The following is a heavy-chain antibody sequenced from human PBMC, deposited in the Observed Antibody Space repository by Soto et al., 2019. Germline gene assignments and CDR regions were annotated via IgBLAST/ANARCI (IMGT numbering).Heavy chain of an antibody. D-gene: IGHD2-21*01. V-gene: IGHV3-23*01. CDR1: GFTFIRYA. Sequence: EVQLLESGGGLVQPGGSLRLSCAASGFTFIRYAMSWVRQAPGKVLAWVSAISGSGGSTYYADSVKGRFTISRDNSKNTRYLQMNSLRAEDTAVYYCANLRVRKAVWYAFDIWGQGTMVTVSS. CDR3: ANLRVRKAVWYAFDI. J-gene: IGHJ3*02. CDR2: ISGSGGST.